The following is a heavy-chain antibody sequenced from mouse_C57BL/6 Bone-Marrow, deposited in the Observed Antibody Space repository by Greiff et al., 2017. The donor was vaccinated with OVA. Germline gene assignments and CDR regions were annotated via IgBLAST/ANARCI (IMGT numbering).Heavy chain of an antibody. CDR2: IDPSDSYT. J-gene: IGHJ2*01. CDR3: AREGNYYGSSYDY. CDR1: GYTFTSYW. Sequence: VQLQQPGAELVMPGASVKLSCKASGYTFTSYWMHWVKQRPGQGLEWIGEIDPSDSYTNYNQKFKGKSTLTVDKSSSTAYMQLSSLTSEDSAVYYCAREGNYYGSSYDYWGQGTTLTVSS. D-gene: IGHD1-1*01. V-gene: IGHV1-69*01.